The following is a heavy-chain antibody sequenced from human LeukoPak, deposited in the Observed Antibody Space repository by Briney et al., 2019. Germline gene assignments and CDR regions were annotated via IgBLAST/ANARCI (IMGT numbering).Heavy chain of an antibody. CDR2: IYYSGSP. Sequence: PSETLSLICTVSGGSISSSSYYWGWIRQPPGTGLEWIGSIYYSGSPYYNPSLKSRVTISVDTSKNQFSLKLSSVTAADTAVYYCASRLPNPGRDGYNWEFDYWGQGTLVTVSS. J-gene: IGHJ4*02. D-gene: IGHD5-24*01. CDR1: GGSISSSSYY. CDR3: ASRLPNPGRDGYNWEFDY. V-gene: IGHV4-39*01.